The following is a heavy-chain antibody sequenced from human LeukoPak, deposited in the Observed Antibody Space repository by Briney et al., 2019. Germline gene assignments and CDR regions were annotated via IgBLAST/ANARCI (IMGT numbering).Heavy chain of an antibody. D-gene: IGHD6-19*01. Sequence: GGSLRLSCAASGFTFSSYAMHWVRQAPGKGLEWVAVISYDGSNKYYADSVKGRFTISRDNSKNTLYLQMNSLRAEDTAVYYCARDGVKQWLVAEYYYYYYYMDVWGKGTTVTVSS. CDR1: GFTFSSYA. CDR2: ISYDGSNK. J-gene: IGHJ6*03. V-gene: IGHV3-30*04. CDR3: ARDGVKQWLVAEYYYYYYYMDV.